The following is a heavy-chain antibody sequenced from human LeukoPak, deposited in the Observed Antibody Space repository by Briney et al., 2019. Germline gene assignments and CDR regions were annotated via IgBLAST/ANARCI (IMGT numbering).Heavy chain of an antibody. D-gene: IGHD3-22*01. V-gene: IGHV4-34*01. CDR1: GGSFSGYY. Sequence: SETLSLTCAVYGGSFSGYYWSWIRQPPGKGLEWIGEINHSGSTNYNPSLKSRVTISVDTSKNQFSLKLSSVTAADTAVYYCARGIAQTYYYDSSGYSHFDYWGQGTLVTVSS. CDR2: INHSGST. J-gene: IGHJ4*02. CDR3: ARGIAQTYYYDSSGYSHFDY.